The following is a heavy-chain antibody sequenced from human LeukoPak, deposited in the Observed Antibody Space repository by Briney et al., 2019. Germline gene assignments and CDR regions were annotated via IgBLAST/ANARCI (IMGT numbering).Heavy chain of an antibody. J-gene: IGHJ3*01. CDR3: AAEGRPTVVTFRKGAVDL. CDR1: GFTFTSSA. Sequence: SVKVSCKASGFTFTSSAVQWVRQARGQRLEWTGWTVVGSGNTNYAQKFQERVTITRDMSTSTVYMELSSLRSEDTAVYYCAAEGRPTVVTFRKGAVDLWGQGTMVTVSS. D-gene: IGHD4-23*01. CDR2: TVVGSGNT. V-gene: IGHV1-58*01.